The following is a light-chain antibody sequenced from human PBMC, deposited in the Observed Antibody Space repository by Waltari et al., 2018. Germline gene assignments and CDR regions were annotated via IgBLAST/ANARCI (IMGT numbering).Light chain of an antibody. CDR3: HQSGSLPFT. J-gene: IGKJ3*01. V-gene: IGKV6-21*01. CDR2: YAS. CDR1: QNIGTD. Sequence: ELVLTQSPDFLSATPNEKVTITCLASQNIGTDLHWYQQKPYQSPNLLIRYASRSFSGVPSRFSGSGSGTTFTLTISSLQAEDAATYYCHQSGSLPFTFGPGTKVDIK.